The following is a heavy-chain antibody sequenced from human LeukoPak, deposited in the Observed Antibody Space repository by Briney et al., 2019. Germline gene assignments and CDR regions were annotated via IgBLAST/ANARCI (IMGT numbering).Heavy chain of an antibody. D-gene: IGHD1-26*01. Sequence: PGGSLRLSCVASGFTFSRISMNWVRQAPGKGLEWISYVSSGSTTTYYADSVKGRFTISRDNAKNSLYLQMNSLRAEDTAVYYCARDLGSYSSGPPFDYWGQGSLVTISS. CDR3: ARDLGSYSSGPPFDY. J-gene: IGHJ4*02. CDR2: VSSGSTTT. V-gene: IGHV3-48*01. CDR1: GFTFSRIS.